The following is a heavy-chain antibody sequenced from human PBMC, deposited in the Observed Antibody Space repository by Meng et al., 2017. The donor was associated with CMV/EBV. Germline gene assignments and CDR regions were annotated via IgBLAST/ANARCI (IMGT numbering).Heavy chain of an antibody. CDR1: RFPINSNY. D-gene: IGHD3-3*02. CDR2: ICSSVSR. Sequence: EGWVGAVGGGLVRRGGFLVPSSAPSRFPINSNYISGVRQAPGKGLEWVAVICSSVSRNYADSEKGRFTLIKDNSKNTLYLQINSLRAEETAVYYCLLVFGRGGIDYWGQGTLVTVSS. CDR3: LLVFGRGGIDY. J-gene: IGHJ4*02. V-gene: IGHV3-66*01.